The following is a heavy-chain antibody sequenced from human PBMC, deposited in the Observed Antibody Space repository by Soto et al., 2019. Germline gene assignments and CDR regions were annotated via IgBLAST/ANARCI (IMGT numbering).Heavy chain of an antibody. CDR2: ISHDGTKT. J-gene: IGHJ6*02. CDR3: AKDRRDGYTTCSRCYGVDV. D-gene: IGHD5-18*01. Sequence: QVQLVESGGGVVQHGTSLRLACEASGFNFGAYGMHWVREAPGKGLEWVAVISHDGTKTYYSDSVKGRFTVSRDNSKNMLYVQMVSLRPDDTAVYSCAKDRRDGYTTCSRCYGVDVWGQGTTVTVSS. CDR1: GFNFGAYG. V-gene: IGHV3-30*18.